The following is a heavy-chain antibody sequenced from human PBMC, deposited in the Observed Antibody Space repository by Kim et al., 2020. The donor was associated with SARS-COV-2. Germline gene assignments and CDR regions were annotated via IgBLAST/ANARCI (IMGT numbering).Heavy chain of an antibody. Sequence: ADTVKGRITISRDNSKNTLYLQMNRLRAEDTAVYYCARANSGSYYYGMDVWGQGTTVTVSS. J-gene: IGHJ6*02. D-gene: IGHD3-10*01. CDR3: ARANSGSYYYGMDV. V-gene: IGHV3-30*01.